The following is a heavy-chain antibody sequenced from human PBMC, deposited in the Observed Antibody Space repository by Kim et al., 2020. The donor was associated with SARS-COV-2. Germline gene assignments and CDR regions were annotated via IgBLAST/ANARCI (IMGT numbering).Heavy chain of an antibody. V-gene: IGHV4-34*01. CDR1: GGSFSGYY. J-gene: IGHJ5*02. D-gene: IGHD3-10*01. CDR3: ARGSYYYGSGSFLVVLQFDP. Sequence: SETLSLTCAVYGGSFSGYYWSWIRQPPGKGLEWIGEINHSGSTNYNPSLKSRVTISVDTSKNQFSLKLSSVTAADTAVYYCARGSYYYGSGSFLVVLQFDPWGQGTLVTVSS. CDR2: INHSGST.